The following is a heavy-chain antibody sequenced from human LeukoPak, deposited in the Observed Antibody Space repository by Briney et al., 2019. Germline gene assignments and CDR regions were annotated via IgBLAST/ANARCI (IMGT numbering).Heavy chain of an antibody. J-gene: IGHJ4*02. CDR2: IYYSGST. V-gene: IGHV4-59*11. CDR1: GGSIKSHY. CDR3: ARMGHRYFDWLLPFYYFDY. Sequence: PSETLSLTCSVSGGSIKSHYWSWIRQPPGKGLEWIGYIYYSGSTNYNPSLKSRVTISVDTSKNQFSLKLSSVTAADTAVYYCARMGHRYFDWLLPFYYFDYWGQGTLVTVSS. D-gene: IGHD3-9*01.